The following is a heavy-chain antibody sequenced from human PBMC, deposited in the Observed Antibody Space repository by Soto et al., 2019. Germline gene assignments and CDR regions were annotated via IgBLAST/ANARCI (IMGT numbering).Heavy chain of an antibody. D-gene: IGHD4-17*01. Sequence: EVQLVESGGGLVQPGGSLRLSCAASGFTFSSYSMNWVRQAPGKGLEWVSYISSSSSTIYYADSVKGRLTISRDNAKNSLYLQMNSLRAEDTAVYYCARGAASISYGLDYWGQGTLVTVSS. CDR1: GFTFSSYS. CDR3: ARGAASISYGLDY. CDR2: ISSSSSTI. V-gene: IGHV3-48*01. J-gene: IGHJ4*02.